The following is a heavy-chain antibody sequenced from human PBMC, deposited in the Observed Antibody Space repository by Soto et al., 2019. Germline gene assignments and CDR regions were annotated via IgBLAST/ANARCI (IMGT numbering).Heavy chain of an antibody. J-gene: IGHJ5*02. D-gene: IGHD3-10*01. CDR1: GYSSTSYW. Sequence: ESMRVSRKGSGYSSTSYWIGWVSQKNGKGLEWMGIIYPGDSDTRYSPSFQGQVTISADKSISTAYLQWSSLKASDTAMYYCARHDSITMVRGVIAWFDPWGQGTLVTVSS. CDR3: ARHDSITMVRGVIAWFDP. V-gene: IGHV5-51*01. CDR2: IYPGDSDT.